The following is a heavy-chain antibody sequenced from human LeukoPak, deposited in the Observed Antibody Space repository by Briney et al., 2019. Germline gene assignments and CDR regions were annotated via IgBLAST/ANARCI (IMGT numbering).Heavy chain of an antibody. CDR2: ISSSSSYI. CDR3: ARTLTFGGVIVARDY. Sequence: GGSLRLSRAASGFTFSSYSMNWVRQAPGKGLEWVSSISSSSSYIYYADSVKGRFTISRDNAKNSLYLQMNSLRAEDTAVYYCARTLTFGGVIVARDYWGQGTLVTVSS. J-gene: IGHJ4*02. CDR1: GFTFSSYS. D-gene: IGHD3-16*02. V-gene: IGHV3-21*01.